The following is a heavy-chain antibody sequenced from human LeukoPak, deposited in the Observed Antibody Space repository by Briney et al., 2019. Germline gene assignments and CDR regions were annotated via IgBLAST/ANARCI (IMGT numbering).Heavy chain of an antibody. CDR3: AREYNSGDY. V-gene: IGHV3-64*01. J-gene: IGHJ4*02. D-gene: IGHD1-14*01. CDR2: ISSNGGST. Sequence: GGSLRLSCAASGFTFSSYAMHWVRQAPGKGLEYVSAISSNGGSTYYANSVKGRLTISRDNSKNTLYLQMGSLRAEDMAVYYCAREYNSGDYWGQGTLVTVSS. CDR1: GFTFSSYA.